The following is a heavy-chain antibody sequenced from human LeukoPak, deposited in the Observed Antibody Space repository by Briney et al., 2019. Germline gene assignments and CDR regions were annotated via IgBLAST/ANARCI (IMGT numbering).Heavy chain of an antibody. CDR1: GYTFTSYA. J-gene: IGHJ5*02. V-gene: IGHV1-3*01. CDR2: INAGNGNT. D-gene: IGHD6-19*01. Sequence: ASVTVSCKASGYTFTSYAMHWVRQSPGQRLEWMGWINAGNGNTKYSQKFQGRVTITRDTSASTAYMELSSLRSEDTAVYYCARVPSGPNWFDPWGQGTLVTVSS. CDR3: ARVPSGPNWFDP.